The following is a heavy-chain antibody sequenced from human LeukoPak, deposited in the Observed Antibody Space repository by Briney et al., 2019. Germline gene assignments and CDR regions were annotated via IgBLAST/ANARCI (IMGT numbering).Heavy chain of an antibody. CDR1: GAPISSNNW. V-gene: IGHV4-4*02. D-gene: IGHD3-22*01. CDR2: IYHSGST. J-gene: IGHJ4*02. Sequence: SETLSLACAVSGAPISSNNWWWSWVRQPPGKGLEWIGEIYHSGSTNYNPSLKSRVTISVDTSKNHFSLKLSSVTAADTAVYYCARGQWLPVFDFWGQGTLVTVSS. CDR3: ARGQWLPVFDF.